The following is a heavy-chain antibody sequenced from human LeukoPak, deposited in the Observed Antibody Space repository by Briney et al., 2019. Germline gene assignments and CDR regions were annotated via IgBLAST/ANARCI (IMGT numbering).Heavy chain of an antibody. CDR3: ARGSIAARNDAFDI. V-gene: IGHV4-59*01. J-gene: IGHJ3*02. CDR2: IYYSGST. D-gene: IGHD6-6*01. Sequence: SETLSLTCTVSGGSISSYYWNWIRKPPGKGLEWIGYIYYSGSTNYNPSLKSRVTISVDTSKNQFSLKLSFVTAADTAMYYCARGSIAARNDAFDIWGQGTMVTVSS. CDR1: GGSISSYY.